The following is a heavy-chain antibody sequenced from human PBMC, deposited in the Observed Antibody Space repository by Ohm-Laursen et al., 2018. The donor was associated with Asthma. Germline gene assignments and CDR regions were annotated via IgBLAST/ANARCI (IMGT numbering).Heavy chain of an antibody. Sequence: SLGLSCTASGFTFSSFAMSWVRQAPGKGLEWVSTISGSAGSTYYADSVKGRVTNSRDNSKNTLYLQMNSLRAEDTALYYCAKDRGFNYGYGMDVWGQGTTVTVSS. CDR2: ISGSAGST. CDR1: GFTFSSFA. V-gene: IGHV3-23*01. CDR3: AKDRGFNYGYGMDV. D-gene: IGHD5-18*01. J-gene: IGHJ6*02.